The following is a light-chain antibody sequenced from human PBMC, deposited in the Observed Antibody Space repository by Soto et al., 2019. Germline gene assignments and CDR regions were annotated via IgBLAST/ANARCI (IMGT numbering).Light chain of an antibody. CDR2: DAS. Sequence: DIQMTQSPSTLSGSVGDRVTITCRASQTISSWLAWYQQKPGKAPKLLIYDASTLESGVPSRFSGSRSGTEFTLAISSLQPEDSATYYCLQDINYPWTFGQGTKVDIK. V-gene: IGKV1-5*01. J-gene: IGKJ1*01. CDR1: QTISSW. CDR3: LQDINYPWT.